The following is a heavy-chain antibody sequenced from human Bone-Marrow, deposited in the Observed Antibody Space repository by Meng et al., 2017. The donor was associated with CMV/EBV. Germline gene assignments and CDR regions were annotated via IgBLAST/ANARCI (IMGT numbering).Heavy chain of an antibody. CDR1: GGSISSHY. V-gene: IGHV4-59*03. Sequence: SETLSLTCTVSGGSISSHYWSWIRQAPGKGLEWIGYITDRGSTSYNPSLKSRVSILVEADKNQFSLRLTSVTAADTAVFYCARSRDEFSKEFDRWGQGTLVPVSS. CDR2: ITDRGST. J-gene: IGHJ5*02. D-gene: IGHD5-24*01. CDR3: ARSRDEFSKEFDR.